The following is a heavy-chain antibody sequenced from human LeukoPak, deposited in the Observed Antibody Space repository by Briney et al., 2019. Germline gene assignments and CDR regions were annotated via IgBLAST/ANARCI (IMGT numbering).Heavy chain of an antibody. CDR3: AKYLCATTCHRDFRH. D-gene: IGHD2-15*01. CDR2: IDGAGADI. CDR1: GFTFRTYA. V-gene: IGHV3-23*01. Sequence: GGSLRLSCAASGFTFRTYAMSWVRQAPGKGLEWLSSIDGAGADIRYADSVKGRFTISRDNSNNTLYLHMTSLRAEDMAIYYCAKYLCATTCHRDFRHWGQGTLVTVSS. J-gene: IGHJ1*01.